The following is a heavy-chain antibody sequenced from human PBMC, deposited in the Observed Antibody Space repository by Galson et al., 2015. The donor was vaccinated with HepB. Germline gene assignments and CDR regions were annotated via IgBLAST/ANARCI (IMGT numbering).Heavy chain of an antibody. CDR3: ATTDARDTSGYYLRESGFNS. CDR1: SGPISSDYYY. V-gene: IGHV4-30-4*01. J-gene: IGHJ4*02. CDR2: IYYSGST. D-gene: IGHD3-22*01. Sequence: TLSLTCTVSSGPISSDYYYWNWIRQPPGKGLEWIGYIYYSGSTYYNPSLKSRVSISMDTSKNHFSLKLTSVTAADTAVYFCATTDARDTSGYYLRESGFNSWGQGSLVTVSS.